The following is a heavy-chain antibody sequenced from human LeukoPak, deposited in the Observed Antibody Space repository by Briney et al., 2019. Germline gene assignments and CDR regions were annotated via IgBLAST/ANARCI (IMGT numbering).Heavy chain of an antibody. V-gene: IGHV1-3*01. Sequence: ASVKVSCKASGYTFTSYAMYWVRQAAGQRLEWMGWINAGNGNTKYSQKFQGRVTITRDTSASTAYMELSSLRSEDTAVYYCARGGDSLAVAGMIWFDPWGQGTLVTVS. J-gene: IGHJ5*02. D-gene: IGHD6-19*01. CDR2: INAGNGNT. CDR1: GYTFTSYA. CDR3: ARGGDSLAVAGMIWFDP.